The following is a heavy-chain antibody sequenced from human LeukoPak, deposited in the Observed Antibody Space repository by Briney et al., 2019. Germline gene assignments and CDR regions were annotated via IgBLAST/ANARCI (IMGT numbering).Heavy chain of an antibody. V-gene: IGHV1-18*04. CDR2: ISGHNGHT. CDR3: ARGPGIAVAGVLDY. Sequence: GASVKVSCKASGYTFTSYGINWVRQAPGQGLEWMGWISGHNGHTNYVQKTQGRVTMTTDTSTNTAYMELRNLTSDDTAVYYCARGPGIAVAGVLDYWGQGSLVTVSS. CDR1: GYTFTSYG. J-gene: IGHJ4*02. D-gene: IGHD6-19*01.